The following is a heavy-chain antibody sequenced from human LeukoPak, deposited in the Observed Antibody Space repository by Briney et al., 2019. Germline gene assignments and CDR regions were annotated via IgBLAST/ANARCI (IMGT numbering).Heavy chain of an antibody. Sequence: GGSLRLSCAASGFTFSNYGMHWARQAPGKGLEWVAVIWYDGSNKYYADSVKGRFTISRDNSKDTVYLQMNSLRAEDTAVYYCARDLGESYFDYWGQGTLVTVSS. CDR1: GFTFSNYG. CDR2: IWYDGSNK. V-gene: IGHV3-33*01. J-gene: IGHJ4*02. CDR3: ARDLGESYFDY.